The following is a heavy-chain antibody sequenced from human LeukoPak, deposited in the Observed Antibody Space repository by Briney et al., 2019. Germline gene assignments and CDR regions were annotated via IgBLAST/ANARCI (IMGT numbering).Heavy chain of an antibody. Sequence: GPSLRLSCAASGFTFSSYSMNWVRQAPGKGLEWVSSISSSSNYIYYADSVKGRFTISRDNAKNSLYLQMNSLRAEDTAVYYCARGGGAFDYWGQGTLVTVSS. CDR1: GFTFSSYS. CDR2: ISSSSNYI. CDR3: ARGGGAFDY. D-gene: IGHD2-15*01. V-gene: IGHV3-21*01. J-gene: IGHJ4*02.